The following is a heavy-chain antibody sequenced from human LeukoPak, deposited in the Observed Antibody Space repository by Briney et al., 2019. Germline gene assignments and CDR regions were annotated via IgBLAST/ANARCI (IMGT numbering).Heavy chain of an antibody. CDR3: AREESRGGNDYGDSYYYGMDV. CDR1: GFTFSSYE. Sequence: GGSLRLSCAASGFTFSSYEMNWVRQAPGKGLEWVSYISSSGSTIYYADSVKGRFPISRDNAKNSLYLQMNSRRAEDTAVYYCAREESRGGNDYGDSYYYGMDVWGQGTTVTVSS. J-gene: IGHJ6*02. V-gene: IGHV3-48*03. D-gene: IGHD4-17*01. CDR2: ISSSGSTI.